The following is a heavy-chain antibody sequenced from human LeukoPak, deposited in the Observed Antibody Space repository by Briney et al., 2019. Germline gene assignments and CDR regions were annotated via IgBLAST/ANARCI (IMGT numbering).Heavy chain of an antibody. V-gene: IGHV3-23*01. CDR1: GFTFSSYA. CDR2: ISASADST. J-gene: IGHJ4*02. CDR3: AKGHCSGGSCSIVPDY. D-gene: IGHD2-15*01. Sequence: GGSLRPSCAASGFTFSSYAMSWVRQAPGKGLEWVSGISASADSTYYADSVKGRFTISRDNSKNTMYLQMNSLRAEDTALYYCAKGHCSGGSCSIVPDYWGQGTLVTVSS.